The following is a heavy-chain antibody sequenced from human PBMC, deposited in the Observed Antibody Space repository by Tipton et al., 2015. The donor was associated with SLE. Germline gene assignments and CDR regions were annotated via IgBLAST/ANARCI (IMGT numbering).Heavy chain of an antibody. Sequence: QSGPEVKKPGASVKVSCKASGYTFTGYYMHWVRQAPGQGLEWMGWINPNSGGTNYAQKFQGRVTMTRDTSTSTVYMELSSLRSEDTAVYYCARDRRINSSSPGAFDIWGQGTMVTVSS. CDR2: INPNSGGT. J-gene: IGHJ3*02. D-gene: IGHD6-13*01. CDR3: ARDRRINSSSPGAFDI. V-gene: IGHV1-2*02. CDR1: GYTFTGYY.